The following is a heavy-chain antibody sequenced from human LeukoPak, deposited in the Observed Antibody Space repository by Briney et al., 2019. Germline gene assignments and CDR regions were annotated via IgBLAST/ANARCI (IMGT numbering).Heavy chain of an antibody. CDR1: GFTFSSYA. D-gene: IGHD4-23*01. J-gene: IGHJ4*02. CDR2: ISGSGGST. CDR3: AKSPTVVYYFFDY. Sequence: GGSLRLSCAASGFTFSSYAMSWVRQAPGKGLEWVSAISGSGGSTYYADSVKGRFTISRDNSKNTLYQQMNSLRAEDTAVYYCAKSPTVVYYFFDYWGQGTLVTVSS. V-gene: IGHV3-23*01.